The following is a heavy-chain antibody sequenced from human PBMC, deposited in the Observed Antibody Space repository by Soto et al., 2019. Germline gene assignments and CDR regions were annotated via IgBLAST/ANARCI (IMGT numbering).Heavy chain of an antibody. CDR1: GSRFSNYV. CDR3: AREGRGKKAGYNGLVSLGY. D-gene: IGHD2-2*02. Sequence: SVKVSCKVSGSRFSNYVISWVRQAPGHGLEWLGRIIPIFNSTKYAQSFQGRVTITADKSTSTASLELSSLRSDDTAVYYCAREGRGKKAGYNGLVSLGYWGQGTLVTVSS. J-gene: IGHJ4*02. CDR2: IIPIFNST. V-gene: IGHV1-69*06.